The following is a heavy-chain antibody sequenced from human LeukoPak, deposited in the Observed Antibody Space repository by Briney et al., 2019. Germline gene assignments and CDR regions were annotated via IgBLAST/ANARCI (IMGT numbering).Heavy chain of an antibody. J-gene: IGHJ4*02. V-gene: IGHV3-11*06. CDR2: ISSSSSYT. CDR3: ARVITGTTWAPDY. Sequence: PGGSLRLSCAAPGFTFSDYYMSWIRQPPGKGLEWVSYISSSSSYTNYADSVKGRFTISRDSAKNSLYLQMNSLRAEDTAMYYCARVITGTTWAPDYWGQGTLVTVSS. CDR1: GFTFSDYY. D-gene: IGHD1-20*01.